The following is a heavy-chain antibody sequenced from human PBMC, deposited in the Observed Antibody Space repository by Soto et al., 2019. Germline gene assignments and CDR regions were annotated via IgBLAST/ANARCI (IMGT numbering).Heavy chain of an antibody. CDR1: GFTFDDYA. V-gene: IGHV3-9*01. Sequence: GGSLRLSCAASGFTFDDYAMHWVRQAPGKGLEWVSGISWNSGSIGYADSVKGRFTISRDNAKNPLYLQMNSLRAEDTALYYCAKDRNYDFSYYMDVWGKGTTVTVSS. J-gene: IGHJ6*03. D-gene: IGHD3-3*01. CDR3: AKDRNYDFSYYMDV. CDR2: ISWNSGSI.